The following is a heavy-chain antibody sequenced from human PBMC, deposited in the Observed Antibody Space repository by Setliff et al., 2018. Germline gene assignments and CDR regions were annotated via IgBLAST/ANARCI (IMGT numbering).Heavy chain of an antibody. CDR1: GGTFTNDG. CDR2: IDPNSGVT. Sequence: ASVKVSCKASGGTFTNDGVSWVRQAPGQGLECMGWIDPNSGVTHYGQKFQGRVSMTRDTSISTVFMELSRLRSDDTAVYYCARSLGSGSYYNSRPFYSDYWGQGTLVTVSS. J-gene: IGHJ4*02. V-gene: IGHV1-2*02. CDR3: ARSLGSGSYYNSRPFYSDY. D-gene: IGHD3-10*01.